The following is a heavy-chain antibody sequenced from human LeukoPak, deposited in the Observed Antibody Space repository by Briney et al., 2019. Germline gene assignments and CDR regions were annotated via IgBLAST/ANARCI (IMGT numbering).Heavy chain of an antibody. CDR1: GYTFTGYY. D-gene: IGHD3-9*01. J-gene: IGHJ6*03. Sequence: ASVKVSCKASGYTFTGYYMHWVRQAPGQGLEWMGWINPNSGGTNYAQKFQGRVTMTRDTSISTAYMELSRLRSDDTAVYYCAREVRSLHTIFWVMDVWGKGTTVTISS. CDR3: AREVRSLHTIFWVMDV. V-gene: IGHV1-2*02. CDR2: INPNSGGT.